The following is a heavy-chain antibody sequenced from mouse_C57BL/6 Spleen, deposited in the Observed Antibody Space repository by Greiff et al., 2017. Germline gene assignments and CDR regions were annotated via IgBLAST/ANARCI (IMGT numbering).Heavy chain of an antibody. CDR2: IHPSDSGP. V-gene: IGHV1-74*01. CDR1: GYTFTSYW. J-gene: IGHJ1*03. CDR3: AEYSNYWYCDV. Sequence: QVQLPQPGAELVKPGASVKVSCKASGYTFTSYWMHWVKQRPGQGLEWIGRIHPSDSGPNYNQKFKGKATLTVDKSSSTAYMQLSSLTSEDSAVYYCAEYSNYWYCDVWGTGTTVTVSS. D-gene: IGHD2-5*01.